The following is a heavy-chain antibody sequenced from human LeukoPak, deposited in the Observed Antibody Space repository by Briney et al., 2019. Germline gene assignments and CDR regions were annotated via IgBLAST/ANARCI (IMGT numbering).Heavy chain of an antibody. CDR3: ARDPSSVVAATPGGWFDP. J-gene: IGHJ5*02. CDR1: GFTFSSYG. Sequence: GRSLRLSCAASGFTFSSYGMHWVRQAPGKGLEWVAVIWYDGSNKYYADSVKGRFTISRDNSKNTLYLQMNSLRAGDTAVYYCARDPSSVVAATPGGWFDPWGQGTLVTVSS. D-gene: IGHD2-15*01. V-gene: IGHV3-33*01. CDR2: IWYDGSNK.